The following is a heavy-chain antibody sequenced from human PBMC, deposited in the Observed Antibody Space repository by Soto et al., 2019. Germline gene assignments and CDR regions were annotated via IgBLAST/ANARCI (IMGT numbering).Heavy chain of an antibody. CDR2: IKEDGSEK. V-gene: IGHV3-7*03. CDR3: ARGGPFISIWPFDY. J-gene: IGHJ4*02. D-gene: IGHD6-13*01. Sequence: GSLRLSCAASGSTFRSHWMNWVRQAPGKGLEWVANIKEDGSEKYYVDSVKGRFTISRDNAKNSLYLQMNSLRAEDTAVYYCARGGPFISIWPFDYWGQGTLVTVSS. CDR1: GSTFRSHW.